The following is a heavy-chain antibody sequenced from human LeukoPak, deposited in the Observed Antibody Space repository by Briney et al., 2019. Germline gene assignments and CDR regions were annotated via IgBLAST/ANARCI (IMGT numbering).Heavy chain of an antibody. Sequence: GGSLRLSCEASGFIFSSYVMGWVRQAPSKGLEWVSSISVGGGDTFTADSVKGRFTITRENSKNTVYLQMNSLRAEDTAIYYCARASWAGVTTTYFDYWGQGTLVTVSS. CDR2: ISVGGGDT. CDR1: GFIFSSYV. CDR3: ARASWAGVTTTYFDY. J-gene: IGHJ4*02. V-gene: IGHV3-23*01. D-gene: IGHD1-26*01.